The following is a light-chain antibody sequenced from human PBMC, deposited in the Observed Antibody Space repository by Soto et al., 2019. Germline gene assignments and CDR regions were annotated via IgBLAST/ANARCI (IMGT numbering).Light chain of an antibody. J-gene: IGKJ1*01. CDR2: DAS. V-gene: IGKV1-5*01. Sequence: DIPMTQSPSTLSASVGDRVTITCRASQSISSWLAWYQQKPGKAPKLLIYDASSLESGVPSRFSGSGSGTEFTLTISSLQPDDFATYYCQQYNSPGRTFGQGTKVEIK. CDR1: QSISSW. CDR3: QQYNSPGRT.